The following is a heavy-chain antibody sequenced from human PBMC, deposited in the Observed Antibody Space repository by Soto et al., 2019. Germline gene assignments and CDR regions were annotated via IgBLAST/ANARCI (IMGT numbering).Heavy chain of an antibody. V-gene: IGHV3-7*03. CDR3: ARDHLILPAHDFFYGSDV. CDR1: GFTFSMYS. CDR2: IPQDGVDG. Sequence: VGSLRLSCEVSGFTFSMYSMSWVRQSPGKGLEWVAKIPQDGVDGHYADSVKGRFTISRDNGKNSLYLQLNNLRAEDTAVYYCARDHLILPAHDFFYGSDVWGRGATVTVSS. J-gene: IGHJ6*02. D-gene: IGHD2-21*02.